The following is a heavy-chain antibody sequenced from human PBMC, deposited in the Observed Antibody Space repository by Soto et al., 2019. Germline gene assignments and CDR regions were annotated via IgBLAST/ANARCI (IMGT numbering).Heavy chain of an antibody. CDR2: FYSSGSI. J-gene: IGHJ5*02. D-gene: IGHD6-19*01. CDR1: GYFIGAGGYY. CDR3: ARMYSSGSGWFHP. Sequence: SETLSLTCFVSGYFIGAGGYYWIWIRHHPGKGLEWIGSFYSSGSIIYNPSLRSRVSISGDMSTNQFSMSLTSVTAADTARYYCARMYSSGSGWFHPWGQGTLVTVSS. V-gene: IGHV4-31*02.